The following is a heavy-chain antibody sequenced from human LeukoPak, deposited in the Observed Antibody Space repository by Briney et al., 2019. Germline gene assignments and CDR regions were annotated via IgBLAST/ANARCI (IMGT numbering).Heavy chain of an antibody. CDR1: GGSFSGYY. CDR3: ATGYSGYASYYYGMDV. V-gene: IGHV4-34*01. CDR2: INHSGST. J-gene: IGHJ6*02. D-gene: IGHD5-12*01. Sequence: SETLSLTCAVYGGSFSGYYWSWIRQPPGKGLEWIGEINHSGSTNYNPSLKSRVTISVDTSKNQFSLKLSPVTAADTAVYYCATGYSGYASYYYGMDVWGQGTTVTVSS.